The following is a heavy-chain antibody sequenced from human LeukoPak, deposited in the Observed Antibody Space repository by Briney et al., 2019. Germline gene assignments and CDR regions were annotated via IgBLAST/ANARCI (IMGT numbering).Heavy chain of an antibody. Sequence: SETLSLTCTVSGGSISSSSYYWGWLRQPPGKGLEWIGSIYYSGSTYYNPSLKSRVTISVDTSKNQFSLKLSSVTAADTAVYYCARLLYCSSTSCHQHWGQGTLVTVSS. CDR3: ARLLYCSSTSCHQH. J-gene: IGHJ1*01. V-gene: IGHV4-39*01. D-gene: IGHD2-2*01. CDR2: IYYSGST. CDR1: GGSISSSSYY.